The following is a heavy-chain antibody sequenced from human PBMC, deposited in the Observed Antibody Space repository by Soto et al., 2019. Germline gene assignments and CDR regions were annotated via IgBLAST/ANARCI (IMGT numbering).Heavy chain of an antibody. Sequence: GASVKVSCKASGYTFTGYYMHWVRQAPGQGLEWMGWINPNSGGTNYAQKFQGRVTMTRDTSISTAYMELSRLRSDDTAVYYCARDGPSGIAAAGTAFDYWGQGTRVTVSS. CDR1: GYTFTGYY. J-gene: IGHJ4*02. CDR2: INPNSGGT. CDR3: ARDGPSGIAAAGTAFDY. V-gene: IGHV1-2*02. D-gene: IGHD6-13*01.